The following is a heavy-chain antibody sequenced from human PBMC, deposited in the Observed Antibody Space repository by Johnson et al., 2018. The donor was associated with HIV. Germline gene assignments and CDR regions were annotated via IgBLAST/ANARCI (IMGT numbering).Heavy chain of an antibody. CDR2: ISGSGGST. CDR3: ARDQSEVDAFDI. J-gene: IGHJ3*02. Sequence: VQLVESGGGLVQPGGSLRLSCAASGFTFSSYWMSWVRQAPGKGLEWVSAISGSGGSTYYADSVKGRFTISRDNSKNTLYLQMNSLRAEDTAVYYCARDQSEVDAFDIWGQGTMVTVSS. V-gene: IGHV3-23*04. CDR1: GFTFSSYW.